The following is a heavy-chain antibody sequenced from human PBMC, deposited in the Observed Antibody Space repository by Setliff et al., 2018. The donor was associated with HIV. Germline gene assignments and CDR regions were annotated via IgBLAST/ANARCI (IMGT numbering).Heavy chain of an antibody. CDR2: INHSGGT. CDR3: ARAGNFGDWDGFDV. D-gene: IGHD3-10*01. Sequence: SETLSLTCAVYGGSFTAYHWSWIRQPPGRGLEWIAEINHSGGTNHNPSLKSRITISVDTSKKQVSLKLTSGTAADTAIYYCARAGNFGDWDGFDVWGQGTMVTVSS. CDR1: GGSFTAYH. V-gene: IGHV4-34*01. J-gene: IGHJ3*01.